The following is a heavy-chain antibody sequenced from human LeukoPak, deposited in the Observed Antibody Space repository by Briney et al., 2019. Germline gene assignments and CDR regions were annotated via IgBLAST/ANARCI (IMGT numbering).Heavy chain of an antibody. CDR1: GISVSNDY. J-gene: IGHJ3*01. CDR2: IYADGYT. V-gene: IGHV3-53*04. CDR3: ARDRRGEKDFDV. Sequence: GGSLRLSCAASGISVSNDYMSWVRQAPGKGLEWVSAIYADGYTRDAASVKGRFSISRHNSKNTVYLQTDNLRPEDTAVYYCARDRRGEKDFDVWGPGTMVTVSS.